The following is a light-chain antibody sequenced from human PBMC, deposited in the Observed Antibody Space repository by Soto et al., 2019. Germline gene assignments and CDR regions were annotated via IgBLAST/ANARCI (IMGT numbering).Light chain of an antibody. V-gene: IGLV1-44*01. CDR3: SAWDDSLNGPV. CDR1: TSNIGRNS. Sequence: QSALTQPPSASGTPGQRVTISCSGSTSNIGRNSVNWYQQFPGTAPKLLIYSSNQRPSGVPDRFSGSASGTSASLAISGLQSEDEADYYCSAWDDSLNGPVFGGGTKLTVL. CDR2: SSN. J-gene: IGLJ2*01.